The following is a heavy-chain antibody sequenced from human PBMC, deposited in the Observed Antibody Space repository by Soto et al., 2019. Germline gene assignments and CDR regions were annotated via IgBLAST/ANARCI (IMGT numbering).Heavy chain of an antibody. V-gene: IGHV4-30-2*01. CDR3: ARERYYYGSGSPHNWFDP. Sequence: LSLTCAVSGGSISSGGYSWSWIRQPPGKGLEWIGYIYHSGSTYYNPSLKSRVTISVDRSKNQFSLKLSSVTAADTAVYYCARERYYYGSGSPHNWFDPWGQGTLVTVSS. CDR2: IYHSGST. J-gene: IGHJ5*02. CDR1: GGSISSGGYS. D-gene: IGHD3-10*01.